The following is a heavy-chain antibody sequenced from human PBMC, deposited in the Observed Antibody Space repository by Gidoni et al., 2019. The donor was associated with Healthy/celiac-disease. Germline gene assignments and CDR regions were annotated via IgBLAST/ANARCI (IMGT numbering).Heavy chain of an antibody. J-gene: IGHJ6*02. D-gene: IGHD2-2*01. CDR3: TTKSSSYYYCGMDV. Sequence: EVQLVESGGGLVKPGGSLRRSCAASGFTFSNAWMSWVRQAPGKGLEWVGRIKSKTDGGTTDYAAPVKGRFTISRDDSKNTLYLQMNSLKTEDTAVYYCTTKSSSYYYCGMDVWGQGTTVTVSS. V-gene: IGHV3-15*01. CDR2: IKSKTDGGTT. CDR1: GFTFSNAW.